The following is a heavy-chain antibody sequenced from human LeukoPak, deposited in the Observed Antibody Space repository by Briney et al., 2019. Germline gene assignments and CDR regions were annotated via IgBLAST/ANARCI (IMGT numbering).Heavy chain of an antibody. D-gene: IGHD3-10*01. CDR3: ARSGGDRVEMPTIIDY. CDR1: GGSISSYY. CDR2: IYYSGST. Sequence: SETLSLTCTVSGGSISSYYWSWIRQPPGKGLEWIGYIYYSGSTNYNPSLKSRVTISVDTSKNQFSLRLSSVTAADTAVYYCARSGGDRVEMPTIIDYWGQGTLVTVSS. J-gene: IGHJ4*02. V-gene: IGHV4-59*01.